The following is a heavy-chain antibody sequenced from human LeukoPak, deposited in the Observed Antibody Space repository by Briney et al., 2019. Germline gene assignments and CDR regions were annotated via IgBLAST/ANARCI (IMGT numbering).Heavy chain of an antibody. D-gene: IGHD3-22*01. CDR2: ISGTGDRT. V-gene: IGHV3-23*01. CDR1: GFTFSSSA. CDR3: ASNSASRFMILDYFDY. Sequence: GGSLRLSCAASGFTFSSSAMNWVRQAPGKGLEWVSTISGTGDRTYYADSVKGRFTISRDNSKNTLYLQMNSLRAEDTAVYYCASNSASRFMILDYFDYWGQGTLVTVSS. J-gene: IGHJ4*02.